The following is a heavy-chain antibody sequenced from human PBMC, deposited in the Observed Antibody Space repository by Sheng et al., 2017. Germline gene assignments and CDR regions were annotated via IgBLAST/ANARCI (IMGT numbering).Heavy chain of an antibody. J-gene: IGHJ4*02. Sequence: EVHLVESGGGLVQPGGSLRLSCAASGFTFSSYGMNWVRQAPGKGLEWVSSITISSSYVYYADSVKGRFTISRDNAKNSLYLQMNSLRAEDTAVYYCARGRAVVVVPTASDYWGQGTLVT. D-gene: IGHD2-2*01. V-gene: IGHV3-21*01. CDR3: ARGRAVVVVPTASDY. CDR2: ITISSSYV. CDR1: GFTFSSYG.